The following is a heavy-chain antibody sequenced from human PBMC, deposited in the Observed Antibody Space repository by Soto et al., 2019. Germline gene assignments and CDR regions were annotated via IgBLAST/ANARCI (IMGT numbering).Heavy chain of an antibody. CDR3: ARQLRSTFNWFDP. Sequence: SETLSLTCTVSGGSISSYYWSWIRQPPGKGLEWIGYIYYSGSTNYNPSLKSRVTISVDTSKNQFSLKLSSGTAADTAVYYCARQLRSTFNWFDPWGQGTLVTVSS. CDR2: IYYSGST. J-gene: IGHJ5*02. D-gene: IGHD5-12*01. CDR1: GGSISSYY. V-gene: IGHV4-59*08.